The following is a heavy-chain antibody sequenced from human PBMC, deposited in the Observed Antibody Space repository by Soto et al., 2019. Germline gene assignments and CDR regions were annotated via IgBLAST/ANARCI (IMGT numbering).Heavy chain of an antibody. CDR1: GYSFTSLD. CDR3: ARGVTAGVDY. J-gene: IGHJ4*02. CDR2: MQPSSGRT. Sequence: ASVKVSFKASGYSFTSLDINWVRQTTGQGLEWMGWMQPSSGRTGYAQKFQGRVTMTRDTSINTAYMELSSLTSDDTAFYYCARGVTAGVDYWGQGTLVTVSS. V-gene: IGHV1-8*01. D-gene: IGHD1-26*01.